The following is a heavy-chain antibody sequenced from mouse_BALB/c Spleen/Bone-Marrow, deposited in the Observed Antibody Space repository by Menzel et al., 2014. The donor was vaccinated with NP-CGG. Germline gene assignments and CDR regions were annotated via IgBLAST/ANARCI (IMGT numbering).Heavy chain of an antibody. CDR3: ARPGGPTMIPQAWFAY. V-gene: IGHV4-1*02. Sequence: EVKLMESGGGLVQPGGSLKISCAASGFDFSRYWMSWVRQAPGKGLEWIGEINPDSSTINYTPSLKDKFIISRDNAKNTLYLQMSKVRSEDTALYYCARPGGPTMIPQAWFAYWGQGTLVTVSA. CDR1: GFDFSRYW. CDR2: INPDSSTI. J-gene: IGHJ3*01. D-gene: IGHD2-4*01.